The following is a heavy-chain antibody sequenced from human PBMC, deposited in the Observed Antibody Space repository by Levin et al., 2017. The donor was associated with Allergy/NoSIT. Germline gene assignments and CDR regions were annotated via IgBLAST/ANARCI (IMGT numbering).Heavy chain of an antibody. Sequence: AGGSLRLSCAASGFSTSVYGMHWVRQAPGKGLQWVASLWFDGIETNYADSVKGRFIVSRDDSKNTLYLQKNSLRGEDTAVYHCGRVPFSGRNYVYYMDVWGKGTTVIVS. CDR2: LWFDGIET. V-gene: IGHV3-33*01. J-gene: IGHJ6*03. CDR3: GRVPFSGRNYVYYMDV. D-gene: IGHD3-10*02. CDR1: GFSTSVYG.